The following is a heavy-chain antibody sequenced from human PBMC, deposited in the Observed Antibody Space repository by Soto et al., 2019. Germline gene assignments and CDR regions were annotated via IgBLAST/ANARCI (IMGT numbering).Heavy chain of an antibody. Sequence: LSLTCTVSGGSISSYYWSWIRQPPGKGLEWIGYMYYSGSTNYNPSLKSRVTISLDTSNNQFSLKLSSVTAADTAVYYCASQRVGGTYSFDYWGQGTLVTVSS. CDR3: ASQRVGGTYSFDY. J-gene: IGHJ4*02. CDR1: GGSISSYY. D-gene: IGHD1-26*01. CDR2: MYYSGST. V-gene: IGHV4-59*01.